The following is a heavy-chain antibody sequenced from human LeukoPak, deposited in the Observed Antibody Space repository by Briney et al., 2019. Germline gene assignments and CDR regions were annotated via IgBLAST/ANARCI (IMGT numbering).Heavy chain of an antibody. J-gene: IGHJ4*02. D-gene: IGHD6-6*01. Sequence: LETLSLTCSVSGGSISSSSYYWGWIRQPPGKGLEWIGSIYYSGSTYYNPSLKSRVTISVDTSKNHFSLKLSSVTAADTAVYYCARHLLGSSGYYFPYWGQGTLVTVSS. V-gene: IGHV4-39*01. CDR2: IYYSGST. CDR1: GGSISSSSYY. CDR3: ARHLLGSSGYYFPY.